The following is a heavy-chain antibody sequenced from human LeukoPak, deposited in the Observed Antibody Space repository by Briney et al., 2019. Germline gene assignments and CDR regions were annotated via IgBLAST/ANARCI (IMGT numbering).Heavy chain of an antibody. Sequence: GESLQISCKGSGHSFTSYWIGWVRQMPGKGLEWMGIIYPADSDIRYSPSFQGQVTISADKSISTAYLQWNSLKASDTAMYYCARQEYCSGASCYTWFDPWGQGTLVTVSS. J-gene: IGHJ5*02. V-gene: IGHV5-51*01. CDR1: GHSFTSYW. D-gene: IGHD2-15*01. CDR3: ARQEYCSGASCYTWFDP. CDR2: IYPADSDI.